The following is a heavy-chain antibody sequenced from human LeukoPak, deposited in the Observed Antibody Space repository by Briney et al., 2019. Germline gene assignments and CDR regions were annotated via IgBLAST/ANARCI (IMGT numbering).Heavy chain of an antibody. V-gene: IGHV3-9*01. J-gene: IGHJ4*02. CDR1: GFTFGDYA. CDR2: ISWNSGSI. D-gene: IGHD4-17*01. CDR3: AKVSTVTTWGGFDY. Sequence: GRSLRLSCAASGFTFGDYAMHWVRQARGKGLEWVSGISWNSGSIGYADSVKGRFTISRDNAKNSLYLQMNSLRAEDTALYYCAKVSTVTTWGGFDYWGQGTLVTVSS.